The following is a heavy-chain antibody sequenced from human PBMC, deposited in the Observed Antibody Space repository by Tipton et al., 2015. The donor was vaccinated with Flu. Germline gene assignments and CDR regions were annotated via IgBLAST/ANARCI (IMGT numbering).Heavy chain of an antibody. CDR3: AGGEFPARTIDDFDI. D-gene: IGHD3-10*01. V-gene: IGHV1-18*01. Sequence: QLVQSGAEVKKPGASVKVSCKASGYTFPSYGISWVRQAPGQGLEWMGGFSAYNGNGIYAQKFQGRVTMTTDTSTSSAYMELRSLRTDDTAVYYCAGGEFPARTIDDFDIWGQGTWSPSLQ. CDR2: FSAYNGNG. J-gene: IGHJ3*02. CDR1: GYTFPSYG.